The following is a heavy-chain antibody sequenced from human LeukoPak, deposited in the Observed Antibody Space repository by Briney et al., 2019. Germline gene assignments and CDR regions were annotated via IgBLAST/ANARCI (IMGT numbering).Heavy chain of an antibody. D-gene: IGHD3-22*01. J-gene: IGHJ4*02. Sequence: SETLSLTCTVSGASISSYYWSWIRQPAGKGLEWIGRIYNSGSTNYNPSLKSRVTMSVDTSKNQFSLKLSSVTAADTAVYYCARDDPDSSGYYHDYWGQGTLVTVSS. CDR2: IYNSGST. CDR1: GASISSYY. CDR3: ARDDPDSSGYYHDY. V-gene: IGHV4-4*07.